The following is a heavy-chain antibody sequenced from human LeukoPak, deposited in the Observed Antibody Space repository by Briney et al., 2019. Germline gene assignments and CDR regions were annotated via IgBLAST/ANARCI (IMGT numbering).Heavy chain of an antibody. Sequence: ASVKVSCKVSGYTLTELSMHWVRQAPGKGLEWKGGFDPEDGETIYAQKFQGRVTMTEDTSTDTAYMELSSLRSEDTAVYYCATGNEGYYDSSGYYYFYWGQGTLVTVSS. CDR1: GYTLTELS. J-gene: IGHJ4*02. CDR3: ATGNEGYYDSSGYYYFY. V-gene: IGHV1-24*01. CDR2: FDPEDGET. D-gene: IGHD3-22*01.